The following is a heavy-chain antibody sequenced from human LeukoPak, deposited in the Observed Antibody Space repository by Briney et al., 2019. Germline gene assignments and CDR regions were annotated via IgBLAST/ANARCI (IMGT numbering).Heavy chain of an antibody. CDR1: GGSVSSGSYY. D-gene: IGHD2-2*01. CDR2: IYYSGST. CDR3: ARVGNCSSTSCYYYFDY. Sequence: SETLSLTCTVSGGSVSSGSYYWSWIRQPPGKGLEWIGYIYYSGSTNYNLSLKSRVTISVDTSKNQFSLKLSSVTAADTAVYYCARVGNCSSTSCYYYFDYWGQGTLVTVSS. J-gene: IGHJ4*02. V-gene: IGHV4-61*01.